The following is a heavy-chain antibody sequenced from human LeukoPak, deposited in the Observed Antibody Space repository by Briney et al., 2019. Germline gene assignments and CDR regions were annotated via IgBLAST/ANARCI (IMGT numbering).Heavy chain of an antibody. Sequence: GGSLRLSCSASGFTFSSYAMHWVRQAPGKGLEYVSAISSNGGSTYYADSVKGRFTISRDNSKNTLYLQMSSLRAEDTAVYYCVKGPRIRMGGATGSFAPGGQEPLVTVSS. D-gene: IGHD1-26*01. CDR3: VKGPRIRMGGATGSFAP. V-gene: IGHV3-64D*06. J-gene: IGHJ5*02. CDR2: ISSNGGST. CDR1: GFTFSSYA.